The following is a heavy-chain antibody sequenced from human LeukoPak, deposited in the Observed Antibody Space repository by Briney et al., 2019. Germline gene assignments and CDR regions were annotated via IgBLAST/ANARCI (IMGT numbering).Heavy chain of an antibody. CDR1: GSNFISYG. J-gene: IGHJ4*02. D-gene: IGHD4-17*01. CDR2: ISPNNGNT. Sequence: ASVKVSCKASGSNFISYGISWVRQAPGQGLEWMGWISPNNGNTNYAPNVQGRVTMTTDTSTSTAYMELRSLGSDDTAVYYCARDYGDYGVDYWGQGTLVTVSS. CDR3: ARDYGDYGVDY. V-gene: IGHV1-18*01.